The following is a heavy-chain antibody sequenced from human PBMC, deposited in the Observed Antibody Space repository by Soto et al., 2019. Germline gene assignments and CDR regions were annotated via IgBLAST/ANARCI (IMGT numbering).Heavy chain of an antibody. CDR1: GYTFSNYG. D-gene: IGHD3-10*01. J-gene: IGHJ4*02. Sequence: GASVKVSCKASGYTFSNYGISWVRQAPGQGLEWMGWISAYNGDTHYAQKFQGRVTMSTDTSTSSAYVELRSLSSDDTAVYYCARAKKEGGSYFAVYWGQGALVTVSS. CDR3: ARAKKEGGSYFAVY. CDR2: ISAYNGDT. V-gene: IGHV1-18*01.